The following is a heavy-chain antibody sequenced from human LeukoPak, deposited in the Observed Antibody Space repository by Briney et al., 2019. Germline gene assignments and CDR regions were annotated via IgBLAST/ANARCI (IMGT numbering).Heavy chain of an antibody. J-gene: IGHJ4*02. V-gene: IGHV3-15*01. D-gene: IGHD3-3*01. CDR3: TGIIRFLEWLLSDY. Sequence: GGSLRLSCAASGFTFSNACMSRVRQAPGKGLEWGGRIKSKTDGGTTDYAAPVKGRFTISRDDSKNTLYLQMNSLKTEDTAVYYCTGIIRFLEWLLSDYWGQGTPVTVSS. CDR2: IKSKTDGGTT. CDR1: GFTFSNAC.